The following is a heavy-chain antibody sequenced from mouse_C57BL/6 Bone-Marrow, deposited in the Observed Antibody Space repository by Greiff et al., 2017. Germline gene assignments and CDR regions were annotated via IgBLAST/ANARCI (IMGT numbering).Heavy chain of an antibody. CDR1: GFTFTDYY. Sequence: EVQLQESGGGLVQPGGSLSLSCAASGFTFTDYYMSWVRQPPGKALEWLGFIGPKANGYTTEYSASVKGRFTISRDNSQSILYLHMKALRAEDSATYYCARLYSKYLYDYGYGGHGATLSVS. CDR2: IGPKANGYTT. CDR3: ARLYSKYLYDYGY. D-gene: IGHD2-5*01. V-gene: IGHV7-3*01. J-gene: IGHJ2*01.